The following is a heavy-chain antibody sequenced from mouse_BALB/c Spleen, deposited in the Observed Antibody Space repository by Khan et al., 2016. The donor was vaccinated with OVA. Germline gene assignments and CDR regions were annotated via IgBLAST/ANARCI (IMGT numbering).Heavy chain of an antibody. V-gene: IGHV5-9-3*01. CDR1: GFIFSSYA. J-gene: IGHJ4*01. CDR2: ISTGGHYT. CDR3: ARSLVDYHAMDY. D-gene: IGHD2-2*01. Sequence: EVELVESGGGLVKPGGSLKLSCSASGFIFSSYAMSWVSQIPEKRLEWVATISTGGHYTFYTDSVKGRFTISRDNAKNTAYLQMSSLRSEDTAMYYCARSLVDYHAMDYWGQGTSVTVSS.